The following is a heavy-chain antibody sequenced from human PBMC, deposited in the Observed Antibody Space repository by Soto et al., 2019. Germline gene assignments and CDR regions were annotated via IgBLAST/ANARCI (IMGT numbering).Heavy chain of an antibody. CDR3: AREFKSGST. CDR2: VNTANGNT. J-gene: IGHJ5*02. D-gene: IGHD3-10*01. Sequence: GASVKVSCKTSGYTFINYAIHWVRQAPGQGLDWMGWVNTANGNTKYSERFQGRVTITSDTSATTAYMELSSLITEDTAVYYCAREFKSGSTCGQGTLVTVSS. V-gene: IGHV1-3*04. CDR1: GYTFINYA.